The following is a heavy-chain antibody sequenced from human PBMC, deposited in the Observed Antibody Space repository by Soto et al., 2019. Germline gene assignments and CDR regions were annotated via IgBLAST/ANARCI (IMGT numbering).Heavy chain of an antibody. V-gene: IGHV3-23*01. J-gene: IGHJ4*02. CDR2: ISGSGGST. CDR1: GFTFSSYA. CDR3: AKDDMYDGGNGDY. Sequence: GGSLRLSCAASGFTFSSYAMSWVRQAPGKGLEWVSAISGSGGSTHYADSVKGRFTISRDNSKNTLYLQMKSLRAEDTAVYYCAKDDMYDGGNGDYWGQGTLVTVSS. D-gene: IGHD2-15*01.